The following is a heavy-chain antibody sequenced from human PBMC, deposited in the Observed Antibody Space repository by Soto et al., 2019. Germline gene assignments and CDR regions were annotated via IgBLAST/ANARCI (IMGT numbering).Heavy chain of an antibody. D-gene: IGHD1-7*01. CDR2: IYYSGST. J-gene: IGHJ5*02. CDR1: GGSISSSSYY. CDR3: ARHGTEYNWNYNWFDP. V-gene: IGHV4-39*01. Sequence: QLQLQESGPGLVKPSETLSLTCTVSGGSISSSSYYWGWIRQPPGKGLEWIGSIYYSGSTYYNPSLKSRVTISVDTSKNQFSLKLSSVTAADTAVYYCARHGTEYNWNYNWFDPWGQGTLVTVSS.